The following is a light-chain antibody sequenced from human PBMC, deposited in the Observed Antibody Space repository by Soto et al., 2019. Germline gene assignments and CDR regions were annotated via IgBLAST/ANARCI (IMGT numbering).Light chain of an antibody. CDR1: SSDVGSYNL. V-gene: IGLV2-23*02. CDR2: EVS. CDR3: CSYAGVSTYV. J-gene: IGLJ1*01. Sequence: QSALTQPASVSGSPGQSITISCTGSSSDVGSYNLVSWFQQHPGKAPKLMISEVSKRPSGVSNRFSGSKSGNSASLTISGLQAEDEAVYYCCSYAGVSTYVFGTGTKLTVL.